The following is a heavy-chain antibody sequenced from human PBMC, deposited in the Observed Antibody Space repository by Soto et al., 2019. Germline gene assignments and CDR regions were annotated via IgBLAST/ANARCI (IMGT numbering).Heavy chain of an antibody. CDR3: ARDGDCSGDSCYSSWFDP. CDR1: GYTFTSYG. CDR2: ISAYNGNT. V-gene: IGHV1-18*01. Sequence: ASVKVSCKXSGYTFTSYGISWVRQAPGQGLEWMGWISAYNGNTNYAQKLQGRVTMTTDTSTSTAYMELRSLRSDDTAVYYCARDGDCSGDSCYSSWFDPWGQGTLVTVSS. D-gene: IGHD2-15*01. J-gene: IGHJ5*02.